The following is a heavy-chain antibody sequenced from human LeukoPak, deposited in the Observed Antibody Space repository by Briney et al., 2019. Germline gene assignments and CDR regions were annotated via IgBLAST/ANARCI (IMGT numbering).Heavy chain of an antibody. CDR2: INHSGST. Sequence: SETLSLTCAVYGGSFRGYFWSWIRPPPGRGVEWIGEINHSGSTNYNPSLKSRVTISVDTSKNQFSLKLSSETAADTAVYYCARGVYYDYFWGSYRTKPFDYWGPGTLVTGSS. J-gene: IGHJ4*02. CDR3: ARGVYYDYFWGSYRTKPFDY. D-gene: IGHD3-16*02. CDR1: GGSFRGYF. V-gene: IGHV4-34*01.